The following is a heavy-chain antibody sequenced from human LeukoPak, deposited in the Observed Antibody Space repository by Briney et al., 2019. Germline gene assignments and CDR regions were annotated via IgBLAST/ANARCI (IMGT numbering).Heavy chain of an antibody. CDR3: ASQDIVVVPAASFDY. CDR1: GGSISSSSYY. J-gene: IGHJ4*02. V-gene: IGHV4-39*07. Sequence: SETLSLTCTVSGGSISSSSYYWGWIRQPPGKGLEWIGSIYYSGSTYYNPSLKSRVTISVDTSKNQFSLKLSSVTAADTAVYYCASQDIVVVPAASFDYWGQGTLVTVSS. CDR2: IYYSGST. D-gene: IGHD2-2*01.